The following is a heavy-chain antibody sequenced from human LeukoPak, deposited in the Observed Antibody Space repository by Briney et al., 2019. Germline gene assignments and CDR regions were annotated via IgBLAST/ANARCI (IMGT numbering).Heavy chain of an antibody. Sequence: PSETLSLTCTVSGVSMSSYFWSWIRQPPGKGLEWIGYIYHSGSTHYNPSLKSLVTIAIDTSKNQLSLKLSSVTAADTAVYYCARARIMITFGVPGDFDPWGQGTLVTVSS. D-gene: IGHD3-16*01. V-gene: IGHV4-59*01. J-gene: IGHJ5*02. CDR3: ARARIMITFGVPGDFDP. CDR1: GVSMSSYF. CDR2: IYHSGST.